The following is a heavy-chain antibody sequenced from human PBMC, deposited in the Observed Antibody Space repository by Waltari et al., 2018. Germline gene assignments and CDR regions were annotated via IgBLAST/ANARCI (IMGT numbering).Heavy chain of an antibody. CDR2: IKQDGSEK. CDR3: AKSRGFDY. D-gene: IGHD2-2*01. V-gene: IGHV3-7*01. CDR1: TFSRCW. Sequence: TFSRCWMSWVRQTPGKGLEWVANIKQDGSEKYYVDSVKGRFTISRDNAKNSLYLQMNSLRAEDTAVYYCAKSRGFDYWGQGTLVTVSS. J-gene: IGHJ4*02.